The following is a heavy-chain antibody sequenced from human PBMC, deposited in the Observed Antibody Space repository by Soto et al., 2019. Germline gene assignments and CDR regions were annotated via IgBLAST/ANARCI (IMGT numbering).Heavy chain of an antibody. CDR3: TTLGSHYYYHNFDV. J-gene: IGHJ6*02. Sequence: EVQLVESGGGLVTPGGSLRLSCAASGFTFSNAWMNWVRQAPGKGLEWVGRVKMKSEGATTHYAAPVNGRFTISRDDSEQTLYLQMSSLKTEDTAVYYCTTLGSHYYYHNFDVWGQGTTVTVSS. V-gene: IGHV3-15*07. CDR1: GFTFSNAW. CDR2: VKMKSEGATT.